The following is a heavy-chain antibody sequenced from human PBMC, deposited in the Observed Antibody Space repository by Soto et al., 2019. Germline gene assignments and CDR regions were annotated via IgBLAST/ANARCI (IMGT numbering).Heavy chain of an antibody. D-gene: IGHD6-19*01. CDR3: GRRGSSDWRVALDI. CDR2: IKHSGSS. J-gene: IGHJ3*02. V-gene: IGHV4-34*01. CDR1: SGSFSHYY. Sequence: PSETLSLTCAVYSGSFSHYYCNWIRQSPGKVLDWIGKIKHSGSSNYNPSLRSRVSISVDMSKNQFSLCLTSVTAADTAVYYCGRRGSSDWRVALDIWGQGTMVTVS.